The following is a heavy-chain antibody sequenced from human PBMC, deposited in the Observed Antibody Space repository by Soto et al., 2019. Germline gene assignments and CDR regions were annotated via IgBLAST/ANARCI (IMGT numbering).Heavy chain of an antibody. J-gene: IGHJ6*02. V-gene: IGHV3-23*01. CDR3: AKSTSNAGIYYYYGMDA. Sequence: GGSLRLSCAASGLIFSSYAMSWVRQAPGKGLEWVSVISGSGTATHYAESVKGRFTISRDNSKSTLFLQMNSVRAEDTAVYYCAKSTSNAGIYYYYGMDAWGQGTKVTVS. D-gene: IGHD1-20*01. CDR1: GLIFSSYA. CDR2: ISGSGTAT.